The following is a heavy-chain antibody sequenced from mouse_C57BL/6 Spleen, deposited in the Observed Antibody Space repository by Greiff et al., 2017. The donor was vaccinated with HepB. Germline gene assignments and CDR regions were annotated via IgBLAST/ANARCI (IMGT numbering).Heavy chain of an antibody. CDR2: IDPNSGGT. J-gene: IGHJ3*01. CDR1: GYTFTSYW. V-gene: IGHV1-72*01. CDR3: ARDRLAY. Sequence: QVQLQQPGAELVKPGASVKLSCKASGYTFTSYWMHWVKQRPGRGLEWIGRIDPNSGGTKYNKKFKSKATMTVDQPSSTAYMQLSSLTSEDSAVYYCARDRLAYWGQGTLVTVSA.